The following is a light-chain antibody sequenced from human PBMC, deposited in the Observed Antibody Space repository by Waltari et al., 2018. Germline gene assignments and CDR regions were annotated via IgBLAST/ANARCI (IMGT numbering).Light chain of an antibody. CDR1: QSVSSSY. CDR3: QQYGTSSYT. CDR2: GAS. V-gene: IGKV3-20*01. Sequence: EFVLPQSPGTLSLSPGERATLSCRASQSVSSSYFAWYQQKPGQAPRLLIYGASSRATCIPDRFSGSGSGTDFTRTISRLEPEDFAVYYCQQYGTSSYTFGQGTKLEI. J-gene: IGKJ2*01.